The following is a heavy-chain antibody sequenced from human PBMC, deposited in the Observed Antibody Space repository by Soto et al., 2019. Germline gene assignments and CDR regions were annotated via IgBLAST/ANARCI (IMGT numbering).Heavy chain of an antibody. CDR3: AKRMTDYGDSYDAFDI. Sequence: GGSLRLSCAASGFTFSSYGMTFSSYAMSWVRQAPGKGLEWVSTISGSGDSTYYADSVKGRFTISRDNSKNTLFLQMNSLRAGDTAVYYCAKRMTDYGDSYDAFDIWGQGTMVTVSS. J-gene: IGHJ3*02. V-gene: IGHV3-23*01. CDR2: ISGSGDST. D-gene: IGHD4-17*01. CDR1: GFTFSSYGMTFSSYA.